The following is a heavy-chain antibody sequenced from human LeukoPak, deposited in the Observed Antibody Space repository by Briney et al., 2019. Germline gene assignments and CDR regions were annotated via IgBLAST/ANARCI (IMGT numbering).Heavy chain of an antibody. CDR1: GFTFSNYA. V-gene: IGHV3-23*01. Sequence: PGGSLRLSCAASGFTFSNYAMSWVRQAPGKGLEWVSAISASGGSTYYADSVKGRFTISRDNSKSTLYLQMNSLRAEDTAIYYCAKGGGTYYSDTSAYPSLDFWGQGTLVTVSS. J-gene: IGHJ4*02. CDR3: AKGGGTYYSDTSAYPSLDF. CDR2: ISASGGST. D-gene: IGHD3-22*01.